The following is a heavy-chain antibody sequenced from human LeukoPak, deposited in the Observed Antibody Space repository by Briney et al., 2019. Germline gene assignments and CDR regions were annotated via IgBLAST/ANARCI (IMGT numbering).Heavy chain of an antibody. CDR1: GGSFSGYY. D-gene: IGHD1-26*01. CDR3: AKGITYYSIKY. CDR2: INPSGST. Sequence: ASETLSLTCAVYGGSFSGYYWSWIRQPPGKGLEWIGEINPSGSTNYSPSLKSRVTMSVDTSRKQFSLNLTSVTAADTAVYYCAKGITYYSIKYWGQGALVTVS. V-gene: IGHV4-34*01. J-gene: IGHJ4*02.